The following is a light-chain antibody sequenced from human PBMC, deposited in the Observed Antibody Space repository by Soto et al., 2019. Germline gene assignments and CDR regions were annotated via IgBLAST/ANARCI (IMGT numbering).Light chain of an antibody. J-gene: IGKJ1*01. V-gene: IGKV3-20*01. Sequence: DIVLTQSPATLPVSAGKRATPASRASQSVGSSYFAWYQQRRGQAPRVXSYGASRRATGIPDRFSGSGSGTEVTLTISRLAPEDFAVYYCQQYESPPWTFGQGTKVDIK. CDR1: QSVGSSY. CDR3: QQYESPPWT. CDR2: GAS.